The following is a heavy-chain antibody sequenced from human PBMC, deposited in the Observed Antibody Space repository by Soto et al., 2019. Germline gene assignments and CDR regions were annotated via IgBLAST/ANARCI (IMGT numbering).Heavy chain of an antibody. CDR2: IYSGGST. D-gene: IGHD3-10*01. CDR3: ARDRMVRGVMRDAFDI. V-gene: IGHV3-66*01. J-gene: IGHJ3*02. CDR1: GFTFSSNY. Sequence: GGSLRLSFAASGFTFSSNYMSWVRQAPGKGLEWVSVIYSGGSTYYADSVKGRFTISRDNSKNTLYLQMNSLRAEDTAVYYCARDRMVRGVMRDAFDIWGQGTMVTVSS.